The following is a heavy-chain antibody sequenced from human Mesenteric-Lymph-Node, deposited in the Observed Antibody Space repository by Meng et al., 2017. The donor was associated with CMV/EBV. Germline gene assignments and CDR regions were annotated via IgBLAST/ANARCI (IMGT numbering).Heavy chain of an antibody. J-gene: IGHJ6*02. V-gene: IGHV3-21*01. CDR3: ARDARSRVFWSGYGSHMGMDV. D-gene: IGHD3-3*01. CDR2: ISSGSGFM. Sequence: GESLKISCTASGFIFSSYNMNWVRQAPGKGLEWVSYISSGSGFMYYADSVKGRFTISRDNAKNSLYLQMNSLGAEDTAVYYCARDARSRVFWSGYGSHMGMDVWGQGTTVTVSS. CDR1: GFIFSSYN.